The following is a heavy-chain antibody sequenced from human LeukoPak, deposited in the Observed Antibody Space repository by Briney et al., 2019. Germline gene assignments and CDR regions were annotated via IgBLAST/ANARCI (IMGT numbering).Heavy chain of an antibody. V-gene: IGHV3-21*01. CDR3: ARGLTGDAFDI. J-gene: IGHJ3*02. Sequence: GGSLRLSCAASGFTFSSYSMNWVRQALGKGLEWVSSISSSSSYIYYADSVKGRFTISRDNAKNSLYLQMNSLRAEDTAVYYCARGLTGDAFDIWGQGTMVTVSS. D-gene: IGHD1-20*01. CDR1: GFTFSSYS. CDR2: ISSSSSYI.